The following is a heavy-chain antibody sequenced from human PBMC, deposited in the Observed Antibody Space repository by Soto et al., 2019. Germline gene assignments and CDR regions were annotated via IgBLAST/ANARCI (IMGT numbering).Heavy chain of an antibody. D-gene: IGHD3-10*01. CDR2: IYSGGST. CDR1: GFTVSSNY. V-gene: IGHV3-53*01. Sequence: GGSLRLSCAASGFTVSSNYMSWVRQAPGKGLEWVSVIYSGGSTYYADSVKGRFTISRDNSKNTLYLQMNSLRAEDTAAYYCASGLKPGYYYGMDVWGQGTTVTVSS. CDR3: ASGLKPGYYYGMDV. J-gene: IGHJ6*02.